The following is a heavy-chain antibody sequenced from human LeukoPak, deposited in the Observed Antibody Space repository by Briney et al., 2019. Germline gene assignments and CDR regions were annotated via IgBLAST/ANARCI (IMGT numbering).Heavy chain of an antibody. CDR2: IIPIFGTA. D-gene: IGHD6-13*01. Sequence: SVKVSCKASGGTFSSYAISWVRQAPGQGLEWMGGIIPIFGTANYAQKFQGRVTITTDESTSTAYMELSSLRSEDTAVYYCARGARDSSSWYSTFDYWGQGTLVTVSS. CDR3: ARGARDSSSWYSTFDY. J-gene: IGHJ4*02. V-gene: IGHV1-69*05. CDR1: GGTFSSYA.